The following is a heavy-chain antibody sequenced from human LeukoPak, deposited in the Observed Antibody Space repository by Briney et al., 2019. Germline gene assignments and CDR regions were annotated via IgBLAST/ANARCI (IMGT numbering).Heavy chain of an antibody. CDR2: IKRKTDSGTT. CDR1: GFTFTNAW. Sequence: KPGGSLRLSCAASGFTFTNAWMSWVRQAPGKGLEWVGLIKRKTDSGTTDYAAPVKGRFTISRDDSKNTLYLQMNSLKTEDTAVYYCSTSNFGFPFDYWGQGTLVTVSS. CDR3: STSNFGFPFDY. V-gene: IGHV3-15*01. J-gene: IGHJ4*02. D-gene: IGHD3-3*01.